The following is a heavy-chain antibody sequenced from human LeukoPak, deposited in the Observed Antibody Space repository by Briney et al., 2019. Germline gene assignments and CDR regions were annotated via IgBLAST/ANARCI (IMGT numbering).Heavy chain of an antibody. Sequence: PGGSLRLSCAASGFTFSDYYMSWIRQAPGKGLEWVSHISSSGSTIYYADSVKGRFTVSRDNAKNSLFLEMNSLRAEDTALYFCARDGIPTYAFDIWGQGTMVTVSP. J-gene: IGHJ3*02. V-gene: IGHV3-11*04. CDR3: ARDGIPTYAFDI. D-gene: IGHD1-26*01. CDR1: GFTFSDYY. CDR2: ISSSGSTI.